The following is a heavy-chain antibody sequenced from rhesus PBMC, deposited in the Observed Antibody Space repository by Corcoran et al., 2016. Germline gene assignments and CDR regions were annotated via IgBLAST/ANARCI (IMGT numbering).Heavy chain of an antibody. CDR1: GLSISTSGTG. Sequence: QVTLKEPGPALVKPTQTLTLTCTLSGLSISTSGTGVGGIRQPPGKALEWLASIYWNDSKYYSTSLKSRLTISKDTSKNQVVLTMTNMDPVDTATYYCARVYSSGWYFDLWGPGTPITISS. CDR3: ARVYSSGWYFDL. J-gene: IGHJ2*01. CDR2: IYWNDSK. D-gene: IGHD4-23*01. V-gene: IGHV2-95*01.